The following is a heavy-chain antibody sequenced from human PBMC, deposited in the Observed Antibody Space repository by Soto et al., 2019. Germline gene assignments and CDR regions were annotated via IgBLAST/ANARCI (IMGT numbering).Heavy chain of an antibody. CDR3: AKESSGSFSPYYYGMDV. D-gene: IGHD3-10*01. CDR1: GFTFSSYA. CDR2: ISGSGGST. Sequence: GGSLRLSCAASGFTFSSYAMSWVRQAPGKGLEWVSAISGSGGSTYYADSVKGRFTISRDNSKNTLYLQMNSLRAEDTAVYYCAKESSGSFSPYYYGMDVWGQGTTVTVSS. J-gene: IGHJ6*02. V-gene: IGHV3-23*01.